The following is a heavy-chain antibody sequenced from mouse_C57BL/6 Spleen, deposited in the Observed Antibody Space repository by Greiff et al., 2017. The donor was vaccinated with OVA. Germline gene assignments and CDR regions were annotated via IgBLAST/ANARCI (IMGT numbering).Heavy chain of an antibody. CDR3: ARGGSSYPWFAY. V-gene: IGHV1-80*01. Sequence: VQLQQSGAELVKPGASVKISCKASGYAFSSYWMNWVKQRPGKGLEWIGQIYPGDGDTTYNGKFKGKATLTADKSSSTAYMQLSSLTSEDSAVYFCARGGSSYPWFAYWGQGTLVTVSA. CDR2: IYPGDGDT. D-gene: IGHD1-1*01. CDR1: GYAFSSYW. J-gene: IGHJ3*01.